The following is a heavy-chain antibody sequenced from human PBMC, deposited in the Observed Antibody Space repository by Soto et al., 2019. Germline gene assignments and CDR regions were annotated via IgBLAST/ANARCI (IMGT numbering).Heavy chain of an antibody. Sequence: EVQLVESGGGLVQPGGSLRLSCAASGFTVSSNYMSWVRQAPGKGLEWVSVIYSGGSTYYADSVKGRFTISRHNSKNTLYLQTNSLRAEDTAVYYCARYCSSTSCYIGTFDIWGQGTMVTDSS. CDR1: GFTVSSNY. CDR2: IYSGGST. CDR3: ARYCSSTSCYIGTFDI. V-gene: IGHV3-53*04. D-gene: IGHD2-2*02. J-gene: IGHJ3*02.